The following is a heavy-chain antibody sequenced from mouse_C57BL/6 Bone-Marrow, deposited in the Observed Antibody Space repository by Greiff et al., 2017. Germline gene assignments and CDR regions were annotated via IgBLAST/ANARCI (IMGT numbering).Heavy chain of an antibody. CDR2: INPSTGGT. V-gene: IGHV1-42*01. CDR3: PSSYVRYFDV. CDR1: GYSFTGYY. J-gene: IGHJ1*03. Sequence: EVQLQQSGPELVKPGASVKISCKASGYSFTGYYMNWVKQSPEKSLEWIGEINPSTGGTTYNQKFKAKATLTVDKSSSTAYMQLKSLTSEDSAVXYCPSSYVRYFDVWGTGTTVTVSS. D-gene: IGHD1-1*01.